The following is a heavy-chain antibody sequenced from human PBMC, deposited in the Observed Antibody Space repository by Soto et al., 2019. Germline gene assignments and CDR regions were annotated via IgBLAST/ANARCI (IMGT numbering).Heavy chain of an antibody. CDR1: GFTFSANA. Sequence: QEQLVESGGDVVQPGRSLTLSCAASGFTFSANAMHWVGQAPGKGLEWVAVIAYDGTIKIYRDSVKGRFTISRDDSKSTLYVQMNSLRPEDTAVYYCARDKIKGAPDYLDSWGQGTLVTVSS. CDR2: IAYDGTIK. J-gene: IGHJ4*02. V-gene: IGHV3-30-3*01. D-gene: IGHD1-26*01. CDR3: ARDKIKGAPDYLDS.